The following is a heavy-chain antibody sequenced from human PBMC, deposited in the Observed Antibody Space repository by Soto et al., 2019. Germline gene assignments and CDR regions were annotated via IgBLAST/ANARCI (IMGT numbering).Heavy chain of an antibody. J-gene: IGHJ4*02. CDR1: GDSVSSNSAA. CDR3: ARDGGTGDDFWDY. V-gene: IGHV6-1*01. D-gene: IGHD3-3*01. Sequence: SQTLSLTCAISGDSVSSNSAAWNWIRQSPSRGLEWLGRTYYRSRWYYDYAVSVKRRITINPDSSKFQFSLLLNSVSPDVTALYYCARDGGTGDDFWDYWGQGTLVTVSS. CDR2: TYYRSRWYY.